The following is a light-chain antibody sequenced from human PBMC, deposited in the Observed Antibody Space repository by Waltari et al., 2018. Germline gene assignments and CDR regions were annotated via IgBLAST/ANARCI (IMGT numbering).Light chain of an antibody. CDR1: NSNIGSST. CDR2: SND. V-gene: IGLV1-44*01. Sequence: QSVATQSPSASGAPGQRVTISCSGSNSNIGSSTVNWYQKVPGTAPRLLIYSNDQRPSGVAERFSASKSGASASVAISGLQSEDEADYYCATWDARLTAVVFGGGTKVTVL. J-gene: IGLJ2*01. CDR3: ATWDARLTAVV.